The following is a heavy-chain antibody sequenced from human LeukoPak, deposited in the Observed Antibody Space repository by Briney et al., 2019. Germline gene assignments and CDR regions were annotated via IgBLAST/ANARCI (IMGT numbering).Heavy chain of an antibody. CDR2: IKEDGSRA. CDR3: ASDRAFSQFDY. Sequence: PGGSLRLSXGASGFSFSTYWMDWVRQAPGKGLEWVASIKEDGSRADYVDSVRGRFTVSRDNTKNSLFLQMNSLRVDDTAVYYCASDRAFSQFDYWGQGTLVTVSS. CDR1: GFSFSTYW. D-gene: IGHD3-10*01. J-gene: IGHJ4*02. V-gene: IGHV3-7*01.